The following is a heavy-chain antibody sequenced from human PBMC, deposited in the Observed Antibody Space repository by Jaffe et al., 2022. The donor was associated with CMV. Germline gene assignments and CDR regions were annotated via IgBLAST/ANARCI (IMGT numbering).Heavy chain of an antibody. CDR1: GGTFSSYA. CDR2: IIPILGIA. V-gene: IGHV1-69*09. D-gene: IGHD6-13*01. CDR3: ARVGDSSSWYSYYFDY. J-gene: IGHJ4*02. Sequence: QVQLVQSGAEVKKPGSSVKVSCKASGGTFSSYAISWVRQAPGQGLEWMGRIIPILGIANYAQKFQGRVTITADKSTSTAYMELSSLRSEDTAVYYCARVGDSSSWYSYYFDYWGQGTLVTVSS.